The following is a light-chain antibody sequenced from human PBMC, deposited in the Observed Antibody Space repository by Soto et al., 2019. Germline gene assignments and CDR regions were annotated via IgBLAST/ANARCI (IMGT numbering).Light chain of an antibody. CDR1: QSISAW. CDR2: KAS. J-gene: IGKJ1*01. Sequence: IQVTQSPSSLSASVGDRVTITCRASQSISAWLAWYQQKPGTAPKLLIYKASSLQSGVPSRFSGSGSGTEFTLTISSLQPDDFATYYCQQYVRAFRSFGQGTKV. V-gene: IGKV1-5*03. CDR3: QQYVRAFRS.